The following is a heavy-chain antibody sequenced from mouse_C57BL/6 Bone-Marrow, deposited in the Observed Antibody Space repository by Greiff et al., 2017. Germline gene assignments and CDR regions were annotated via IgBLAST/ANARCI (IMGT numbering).Heavy chain of an antibody. CDR2: IYPGSGST. CDR1: GYTFTSYW. D-gene: IGHD2-3*01. J-gene: IGHJ4*01. V-gene: IGHV1-55*01. CDR3: ASPHGYYHYAMDY. Sequence: VQLQQPGAELVKPGASVKMSCKASGYTFTSYWITWVKQRPGQGLEWIGDIYPGSGSTNYNEKFKSKATLTVDTSSSTAYMQLSRLTSEDSAVYYCASPHGYYHYAMDYWGQGTSVTVSS.